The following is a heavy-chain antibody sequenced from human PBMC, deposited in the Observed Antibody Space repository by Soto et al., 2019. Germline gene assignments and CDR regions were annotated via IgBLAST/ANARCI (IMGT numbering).Heavy chain of an antibody. Sequence: PGGSLRLSCVGTGLNFDDFAMHWVRQAPGKGLEWVSGITWNSRVLAYADSVKGRFTISRDNSKNTLYLQMNSLRAEDTAVYYCAKGSGDDYVWGTPTPHSDYWGQGTLVTVSS. J-gene: IGHJ4*02. D-gene: IGHD3-16*01. CDR1: GLNFDDFA. CDR3: AKGSGDDYVWGTPTPHSDY. CDR2: ITWNSRVL. V-gene: IGHV3-9*01.